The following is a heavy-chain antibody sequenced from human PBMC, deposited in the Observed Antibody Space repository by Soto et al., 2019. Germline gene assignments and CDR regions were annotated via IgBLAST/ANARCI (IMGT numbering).Heavy chain of an antibody. Sequence: PSETLSLTCTVSGDSVRSSSYWGWIRQPPGKGLEWIGSIYSTGNTYYNPSLNSQVTISVDTSKNQFSLKLSSVTAADTAVYYCARASPVVTDVWGKGTTVTVSS. V-gene: IGHV4-38-2*02. CDR1: GDSVRSSSY. CDR2: IYSTGNT. J-gene: IGHJ6*04. CDR3: ARASPVVTDV. D-gene: IGHD5-18*01.